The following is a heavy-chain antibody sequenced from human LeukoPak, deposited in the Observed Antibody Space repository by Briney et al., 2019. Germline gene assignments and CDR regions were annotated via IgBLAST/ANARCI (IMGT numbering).Heavy chain of an antibody. D-gene: IGHD6-19*01. J-gene: IGHJ5*01. Sequence: ASVKVSCKASGYTFTSYGISWVRQAPGQGLEWMGWISAYNGNTNYAQKLQGSVTMTRDTSTSTVYMELSSLRSEDTAVYYCARDRASSGWFDYWGQGTLVTVSS. V-gene: IGHV1-18*01. CDR1: GYTFTSYG. CDR2: ISAYNGNT. CDR3: ARDRASSGWFDY.